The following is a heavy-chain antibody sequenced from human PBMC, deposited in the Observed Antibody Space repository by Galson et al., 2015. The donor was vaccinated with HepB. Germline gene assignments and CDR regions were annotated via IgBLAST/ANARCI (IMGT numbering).Heavy chain of an antibody. V-gene: IGHV3-30*18. CDR1: GFTFSSYG. J-gene: IGHJ6*02. Sequence: SLRLSCAASGFTFSSYGMHWVRQAPGKGLEWVAVISYDGSNKYYADSVKGRFTISRDNSKNTLYLQMNSLRAEDTAVYYCAKVASAAAGLLYYYYGMDVWGQGTTVTVSS. D-gene: IGHD6-13*01. CDR3: AKVASAAAGLLYYYYGMDV. CDR2: ISYDGSNK.